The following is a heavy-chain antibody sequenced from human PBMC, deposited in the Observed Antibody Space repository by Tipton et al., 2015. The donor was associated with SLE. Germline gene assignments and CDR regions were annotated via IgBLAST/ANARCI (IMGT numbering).Heavy chain of an antibody. CDR1: GDSISNGDDY. V-gene: IGHV4-31*03. Sequence: TLSLTCTVSGDSISNGDDYWSWIRQPPGKGLEWIGNIYYGGGTYYNPSFESRVTISLDTSKNQFSLKLNSVAAADTAVYYCARSTDQNWFDPWGQGTTVTVSS. CDR3: ARSTDQNWFDP. J-gene: IGHJ5*02. CDR2: IYYGGGT. D-gene: IGHD2-2*01.